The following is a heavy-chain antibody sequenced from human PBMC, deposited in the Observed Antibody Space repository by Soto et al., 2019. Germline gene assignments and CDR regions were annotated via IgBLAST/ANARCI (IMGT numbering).Heavy chain of an antibody. CDR3: AKADSNYAGRFSYYYMDV. J-gene: IGHJ6*03. V-gene: IGHV1-18*01. D-gene: IGHD4-4*01. CDR2: ISGYNGNT. CDR1: GYTFRSYG. Sequence: QVQLVQSGTEVKKPGASVKVSCKASGYTFRSYGISWVRQAPGQGPEWMGWISGYNGNTHSPQKFQGKVTMTTDTSTSTAYMELRSLRSDDTAVYYCAKADSNYAGRFSYYYMDVWGNGTLVTVSS.